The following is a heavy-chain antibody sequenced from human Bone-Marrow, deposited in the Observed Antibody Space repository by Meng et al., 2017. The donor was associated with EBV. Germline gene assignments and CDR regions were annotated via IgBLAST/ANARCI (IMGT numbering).Heavy chain of an antibody. CDR3: ATKSAYYYDSSGALDY. V-gene: IGHV3-33*01. Sequence: GLGVEAGGGWVQPGRSLGRSCAASGFTFSSYGMHWVRQAPGKGLEWVAVIWYDGSNKYYADSVKGRFTISRDNSKNTLYLQMNSLRAEDTAVYYCATKSAYYYDSSGALDYWGQGTLVTVSS. J-gene: IGHJ4*02. D-gene: IGHD3-22*01. CDR1: GFTFSSYG. CDR2: IWYDGSNK.